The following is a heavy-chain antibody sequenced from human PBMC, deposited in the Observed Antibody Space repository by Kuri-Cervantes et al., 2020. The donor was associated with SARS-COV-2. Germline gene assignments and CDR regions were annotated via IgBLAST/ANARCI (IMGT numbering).Heavy chain of an antibody. V-gene: IGHV1-2*04. CDR2: INPNSGGT. CDR3: ARSIAAAGTTPRDYYYGMGV. Sequence: ASVKVSCKASGYTFTGYYMHWVRQAPGQGLEWMGWINPNSGGTNYAQKFQGWVTMTRDTSISTAYMELSRLRSDDTAVYYCARSIAAAGTTPRDYYYGMGVWGQGTTVTVSS. D-gene: IGHD6-13*01. J-gene: IGHJ6*02. CDR1: GYTFTGYY.